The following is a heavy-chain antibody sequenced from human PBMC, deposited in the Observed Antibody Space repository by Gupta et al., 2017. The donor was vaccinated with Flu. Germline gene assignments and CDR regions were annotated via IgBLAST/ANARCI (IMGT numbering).Heavy chain of an antibody. CDR1: GFIFSARH. Sequence: EVYLVESGGHLVQPGGSLRLSCAASGFIFSARHLNWGRQAPGKGLEWVAYSGRGGNVDHADSVKGRFTISRDNVKKSLYLEMNRLRDEDTALYYCVKDHEWAFTHWGQGTLVTVSS. CDR2: SGRGGNV. V-gene: IGHV3-48*02. CDR3: VKDHEWAFTH. J-gene: IGHJ4*02. D-gene: IGHD3-3*02.